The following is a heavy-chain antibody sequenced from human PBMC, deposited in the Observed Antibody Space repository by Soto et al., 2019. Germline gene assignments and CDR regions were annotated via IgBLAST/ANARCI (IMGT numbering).Heavy chain of an antibody. CDR3: ARGIREYQLPSYYYYYGMDV. V-gene: IGHV1-69*13. J-gene: IGHJ6*02. Sequence: SVKVSCKASGGTFSSYAISWVRQAPGQGLEWMGGIIPIFGTANYAQKFQGRVTITADESTSTAYMELSSLRSEDTAVYYCARGIREYQLPSYYYYYGMDVWGQGTTVTVSS. D-gene: IGHD2-2*01. CDR1: GGTFSSYA. CDR2: IIPIFGTA.